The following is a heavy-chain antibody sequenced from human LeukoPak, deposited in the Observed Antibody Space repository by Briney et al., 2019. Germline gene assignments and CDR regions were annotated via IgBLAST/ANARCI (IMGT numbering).Heavy chain of an antibody. D-gene: IGHD2-2*01. CDR2: ISSSRSYM. CDR1: GFTFSFYS. J-gene: IGHJ4*02. V-gene: IGHV3-21*01. CDR3: ARDLGYCSSTSCLIHDY. Sequence: GGSLRLSCAASGFTFSFYSMSWVRQAPGKGLEWVSSISSSRSYMYYADSVKGRFTISRDNAKNSLYLQMHSLRAEDTAGYYCARDLGYCSSTSCLIHDYWGQGTLVTVSS.